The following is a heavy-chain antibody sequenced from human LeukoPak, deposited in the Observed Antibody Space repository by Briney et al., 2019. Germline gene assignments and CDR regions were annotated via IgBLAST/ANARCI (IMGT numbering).Heavy chain of an antibody. Sequence: GGSLRLSCAASGFTFDDYAMHWVRQAPGKGLEWVSGISWNSGSIGYADSVKGRFTISRDNAKNSLYLQMNSLRAEDTAVYYCARRARITIFGVVINWFDPWGQGTLVTVSS. V-gene: IGHV3-9*01. CDR1: GFTFDDYA. J-gene: IGHJ5*02. CDR3: ARRARITIFGVVINWFDP. CDR2: ISWNSGSI. D-gene: IGHD3-3*01.